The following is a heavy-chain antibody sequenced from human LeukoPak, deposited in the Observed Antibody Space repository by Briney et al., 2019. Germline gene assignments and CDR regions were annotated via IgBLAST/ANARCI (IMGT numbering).Heavy chain of an antibody. CDR3: ARHRVAPRSYYYYGMDV. Sequence: PSQTLSLTCSVSGDSISSGSYYWNWIRQPAGKGLEWIGRIFISGSTNYNPSLKSRVTISVDKSKNQFSLKLSSVTAADTAVYYCARHRVAPRSYYYYGMDVWGQGTTVTVSS. CDR1: GDSISSGSYY. CDR2: IFISGST. D-gene: IGHD5-24*01. V-gene: IGHV4-61*02. J-gene: IGHJ6*02.